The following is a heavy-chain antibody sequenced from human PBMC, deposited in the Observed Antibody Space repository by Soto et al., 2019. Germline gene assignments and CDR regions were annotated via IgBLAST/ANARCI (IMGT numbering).Heavy chain of an antibody. J-gene: IGHJ5*02. CDR1: GFTFSSYW. CDR3: ARKTFDEKSDP. V-gene: IGHV3-74*01. Sequence: EGQLVESGGGLVQPGGSLRLSCAASGFTFSSYWMHWVLQAPGKGLVWVSRINSDGSSTSYADSVKGRLTIARDNAKNTKYLQINSLRAEDTAVYYCARKTFDEKSDPWGQGTLVTVSS. D-gene: IGHD3-9*01. CDR2: INSDGSST.